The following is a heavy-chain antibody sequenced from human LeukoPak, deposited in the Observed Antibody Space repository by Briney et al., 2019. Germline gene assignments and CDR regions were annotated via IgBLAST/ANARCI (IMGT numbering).Heavy chain of an antibody. J-gene: IGHJ4*02. CDR2: INHSGST. Sequence: TSETLSLTCAVYGGSFSGYYWSWIRQPPGKGLEWIGEINHSGSTNYNPSLKSRVTISVDTSKNQFSLKLSSVTAADTAVYYCARRCLPYYYDSSGYDYWGQGTLVTVSS. V-gene: IGHV4-34*01. CDR3: ARRCLPYYYDSSGYDY. CDR1: GGSFSGYY. D-gene: IGHD3-22*01.